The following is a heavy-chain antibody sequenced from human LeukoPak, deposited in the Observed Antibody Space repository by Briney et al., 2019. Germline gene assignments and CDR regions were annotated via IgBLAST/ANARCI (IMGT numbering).Heavy chain of an antibody. J-gene: IGHJ5*02. D-gene: IGHD3-3*01. V-gene: IGHV4-31*03. Sequence: SQTLSLTCTVSGGPISSGGYYWSWVPQHPGKGLEWIGYIYYSGGTYYNPSLKSRVTISVDTSKNQFSLKLSSVTAADTAVYYCARVITIFGVVITNWFDPWGQGTLVTVSS. CDR1: GGPISSGGYY. CDR3: ARVITIFGVVITNWFDP. CDR2: IYYSGGT.